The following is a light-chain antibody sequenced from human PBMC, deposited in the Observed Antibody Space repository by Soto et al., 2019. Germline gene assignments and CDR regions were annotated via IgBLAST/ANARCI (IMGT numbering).Light chain of an antibody. CDR1: QSVTSK. Sequence: IVMTQSASTVSVSPGERATLSCRASQSVTSKLAWYQQKPGQAPRLLIYGASTRATGIPARFSGSGSGTEFTLTISSLEPEDFAVYYCQQRSNWSITFGQGTRLEIK. V-gene: IGKV3-11*01. CDR2: GAS. J-gene: IGKJ5*01. CDR3: QQRSNWSIT.